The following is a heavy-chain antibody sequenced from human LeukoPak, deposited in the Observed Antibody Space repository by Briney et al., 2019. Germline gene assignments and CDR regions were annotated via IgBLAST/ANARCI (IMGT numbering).Heavy chain of an antibody. V-gene: IGHV3-23*01. J-gene: IGHJ6*02. CDR2: ISGSGAVT. D-gene: IGHD3-9*01. Sequence: GGSLRLSCAASGFTFSSYAMSWVRQAPGKGLEWVASISGSGAVTFYADSVKGRFTISRENSKNTLFVQMKSLRAEDTAVYYCAKILPSDYDILPGYNPGDYYYGMDVWGQGTTVTVPS. CDR3: AKILPSDYDILPGYNPGDYYYGMDV. CDR1: GFTFSSYA.